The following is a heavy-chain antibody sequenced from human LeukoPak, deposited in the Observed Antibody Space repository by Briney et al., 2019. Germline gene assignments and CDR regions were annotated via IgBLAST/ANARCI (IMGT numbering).Heavy chain of an antibody. CDR2: ISYDGSNK. Sequence: GGSLRLSCAASGFTFSSCGMHWVRQAPGKGLEWVAVISYDGSNKYYADSVKGRFTISRDNSKNTLYLQMNSLRAEDTAVYYCAKDAREWFGELLGIDYWGQGTLVTVSS. CDR3: AKDAREWFGELLGIDY. CDR1: GFTFSSCG. J-gene: IGHJ4*02. V-gene: IGHV3-30*18. D-gene: IGHD3-10*01.